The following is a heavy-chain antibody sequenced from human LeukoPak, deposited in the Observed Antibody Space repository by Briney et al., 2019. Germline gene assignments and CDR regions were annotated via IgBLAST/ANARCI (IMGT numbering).Heavy chain of an antibody. CDR2: ISGSGGST. CDR3: AKGGGYCSGGSCYDY. J-gene: IGHJ4*02. V-gene: IGHV3-23*01. CDR1: GFTFSSYA. Sequence: HPGGSLRLSCAASGFTFSSYAMSWVRQAPGKGLEWVSAISGSGGSTYYADSVKGRFTISRDNSKNTLYLQMNSLRAEDTAVYYCAKGGGYCSGGSCYDYWGQGTLVTVSS. D-gene: IGHD2-15*01.